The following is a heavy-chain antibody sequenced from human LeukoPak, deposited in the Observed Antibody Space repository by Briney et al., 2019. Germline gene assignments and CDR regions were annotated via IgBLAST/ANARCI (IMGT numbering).Heavy chain of an antibody. CDR1: DFTVNSNY. CDR3: AKVRAGSWYSYDY. D-gene: IGHD6-13*01. V-gene: IGHV3-53*01. Sequence: GGSLRLSCAASDFTVNSNYMNWVRQAPGKGLGWVSVIYSDGSTYYADSVKGRFTISRDNSKNTLYLQMNRLRAEDTAVYYCAKVRAGSWYSYDYWGQGTLVTVSS. CDR2: IYSDGST. J-gene: IGHJ4*02.